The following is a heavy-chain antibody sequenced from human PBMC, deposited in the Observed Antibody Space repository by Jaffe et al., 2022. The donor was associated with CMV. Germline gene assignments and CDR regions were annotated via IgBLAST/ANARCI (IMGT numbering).Heavy chain of an antibody. CDR3: ARGEQLYGSGRLDFDY. D-gene: IGHD3-10*01. CDR2: IWYDGSNK. V-gene: IGHV3-33*01. J-gene: IGHJ4*02. CDR1: GFTFSSYG. Sequence: QVQLVESGGGVVQPGRSLRLSCAASGFTFSSYGMHWVRQAPGKGLEWVAVIWYDGSNKYYADSVKGRFTISRDNSKNTLYLQMNSLRAEDTAVYYCARGEQLYGSGRLDFDYWGQGTLVTVSS.